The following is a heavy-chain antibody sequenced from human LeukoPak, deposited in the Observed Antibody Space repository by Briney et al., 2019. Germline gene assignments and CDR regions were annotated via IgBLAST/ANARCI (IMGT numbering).Heavy chain of an antibody. CDR1: GGTFSSYA. CDR2: VIAIFGTA. Sequence: GASVKDSCKASGGTFSSYAISWVRQAPGQGLEWMGGVIAIFGTANYAQKFQGKVTITTDGSTSTDYMELRSLRSEDTAVYYCARDLREYNWNYRRDAFDIWGQGTMVTVSS. CDR3: ARDLREYNWNYRRDAFDI. D-gene: IGHD1-7*01. V-gene: IGHV1-69*05. J-gene: IGHJ3*02.